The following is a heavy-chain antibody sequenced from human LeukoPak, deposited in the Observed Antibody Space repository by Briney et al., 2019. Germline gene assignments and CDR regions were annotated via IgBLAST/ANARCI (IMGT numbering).Heavy chain of an antibody. CDR3: ARGSAVTANNFDF. CDR1: GDSFTSDY. V-gene: IGHV3-7*01. CDR2: IKQDESEK. D-gene: IGHD4-11*01. Sequence: ETLSLTCSVSGDSFTSDYWSWVRQAPGKGLEWVANIKQDESEKYYVDSVKGRFTISRDNAKNSLYLQMNSLRAEDTAVYYCARGSAVTANNFDFWGQGTLVTVSS. J-gene: IGHJ4*02.